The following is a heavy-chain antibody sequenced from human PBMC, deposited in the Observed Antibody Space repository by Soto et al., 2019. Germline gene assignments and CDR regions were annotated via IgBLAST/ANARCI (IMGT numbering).Heavy chain of an antibody. CDR1: GYSFTSYW. CDR2: IYPGDSDT. CDR3: ARTTYYDSSGYYSGGAFDI. D-gene: IGHD3-22*01. V-gene: IGHV5-51*01. J-gene: IGHJ3*02. Sequence: PGESLKISCKGSGYSFTSYWIGWVRQMPGKGLEWMGIIYPGDSDTRYSPSFQGQVTISADKSISTAYLQWSSLKASDTAMYYCARTTYYDSSGYYSGGAFDIWGQGTMVTVSS.